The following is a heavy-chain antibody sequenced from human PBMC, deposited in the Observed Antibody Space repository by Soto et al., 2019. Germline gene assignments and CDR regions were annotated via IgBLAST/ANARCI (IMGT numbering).Heavy chain of an antibody. Sequence: GGSLRLSCAASGFNFSSYSMNWVRPAPGKGLEWVSSISSSSSYIYYADSVKGRFTNSRDNAKNSLYLQMNSLRAEDTAVYYCASSGNYYDSSGYYDYYFDYWGQGTLVTVSA. J-gene: IGHJ4*02. V-gene: IGHV3-21*01. CDR1: GFNFSSYS. CDR3: ASSGNYYDSSGYYDYYFDY. CDR2: ISSSSSYI. D-gene: IGHD3-22*01.